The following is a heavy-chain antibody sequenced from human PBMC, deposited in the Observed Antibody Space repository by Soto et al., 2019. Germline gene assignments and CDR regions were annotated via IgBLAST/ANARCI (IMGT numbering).Heavy chain of an antibody. CDR1: GFTFSSYA. J-gene: IGHJ6*02. Sequence: EVQLLESGGGLVQPGGSLRLSCAASGFTFSSYAMSWVRQAPGKGLEWVSAISGSGGSTYYADSVKGRFNISRDNSKNTLYLQMNSLRAEDTAVYYCAKTEGSGSYLLPPSYYDGMDVWGQGTTVTVSS. V-gene: IGHV3-23*01. CDR3: AKTEGSGSYLLPPSYYDGMDV. D-gene: IGHD3-10*01. CDR2: ISGSGGST.